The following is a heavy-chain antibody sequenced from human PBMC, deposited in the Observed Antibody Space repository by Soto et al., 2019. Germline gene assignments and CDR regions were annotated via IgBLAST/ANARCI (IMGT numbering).Heavy chain of an antibody. V-gene: IGHV1-69*01. J-gene: IGHJ4*02. D-gene: IGHD3-3*01. Sequence: QVQLVQSGAEVKKPGSSVKVSCKASGGTFSSLAISWVRQAPGQGLEWMGGTIPIFGTANYAQKFQGRVTITADESTSTAYMELTSLRYEDTAVYYCATQEAWSGYGYFYWGQGTLVTVSS. CDR3: ATQEAWSGYGYFY. CDR2: TIPIFGTA. CDR1: GGTFSSLA.